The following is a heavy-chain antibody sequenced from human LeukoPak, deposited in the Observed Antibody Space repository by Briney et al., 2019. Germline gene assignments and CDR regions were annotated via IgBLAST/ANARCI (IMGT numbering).Heavy chain of an antibody. CDR2: IKQDGTEK. CDR1: GFTFSNYW. D-gene: IGHD3-10*01. Sequence: GGSLGLSCAASGFTFSNYWMSWVRQTPGKGLEWVANIKQDGTEKHCVDSVKGRFTISRDNAKNSLYLQMNSLRAEDTAVYYCARAGVLWFGESKFDYWGQGTLVTVSS. J-gene: IGHJ4*02. V-gene: IGHV3-7*03. CDR3: ARAGVLWFGESKFDY.